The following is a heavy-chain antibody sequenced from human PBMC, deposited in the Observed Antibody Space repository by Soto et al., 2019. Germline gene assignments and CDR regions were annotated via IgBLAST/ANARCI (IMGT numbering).Heavy chain of an antibody. CDR3: ATSSVRFLEWLAPNDAFDL. J-gene: IGHJ3*01. CDR1: GYTFTSYD. V-gene: IGHV1-8*01. D-gene: IGHD3-3*01. Sequence: QVQLVQSGAEVKKPGASVKVSCKASGYTFTSYDINWVRQATGQGLEWMGWMNPNSGNTGYAQKFQGRVTMTRNTSISTAYMELSSLRSEDPAVYYCATSSVRFLEWLAPNDAFDLWGQGTMVTVSS. CDR2: MNPNSGNT.